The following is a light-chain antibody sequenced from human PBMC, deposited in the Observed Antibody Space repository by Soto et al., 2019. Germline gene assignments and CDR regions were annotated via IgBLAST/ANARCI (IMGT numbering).Light chain of an antibody. CDR1: SSDVGGYEY. J-gene: IGLJ1*01. CDR3: ASTTRSSTSV. V-gene: IGLV2-14*01. CDR2: DVT. Sequence: QSVLRQPASLSGSPGQSVTISCTGTSSDVGGYEYVSWYQHRPDKAPKLIIYDVTNRPSGVSTRFSGSKSGNTASLTISGIQTEEEADSYCASTTRSSTSVFGTGTKVTVL.